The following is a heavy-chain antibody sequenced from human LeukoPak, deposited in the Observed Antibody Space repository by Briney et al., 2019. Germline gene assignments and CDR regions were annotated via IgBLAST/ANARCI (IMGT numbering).Heavy chain of an antibody. CDR2: ISYDGSNK. J-gene: IGHJ4*02. CDR3: AKYRDAEGARLDY. V-gene: IGHV3-30-3*02. D-gene: IGHD1-26*01. Sequence: GGSLRLSCAASGFTFSSYAMHWVRQAPGKGLEWVAVISYDGSNKYYADSVKGRFTISRDNSKNTLYLQMNSLRAEDTAVYYCAKYRDAEGARLDYWGQGTLVTVSS. CDR1: GFTFSSYA.